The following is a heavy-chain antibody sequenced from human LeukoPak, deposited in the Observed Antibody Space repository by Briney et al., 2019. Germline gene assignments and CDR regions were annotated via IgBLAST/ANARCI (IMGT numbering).Heavy chain of an antibody. J-gene: IGHJ6*02. V-gene: IGHV3-33*01. CDR3: ARDAIASSSSAGGMDV. CDR1: GFTFSSYG. CDR2: WYDGSNK. D-gene: IGHD3-3*02. Sequence: GGSLRLSCAASGFTFSSYGMHWVRQAPGKGWSGWQLWYDGSNKYYADSVKGRFTISRDNSKNTLYLQMNSLRAEDTAVYYCARDAIASSSSAGGMDVWGQGTTVTVSS.